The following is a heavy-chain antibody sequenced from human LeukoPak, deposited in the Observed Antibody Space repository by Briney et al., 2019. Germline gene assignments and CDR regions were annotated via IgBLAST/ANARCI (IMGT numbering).Heavy chain of an antibody. CDR3: AKVPAATEYYFDY. D-gene: IGHD2-2*01. CDR2: IRYDGSNK. Sequence: PGGSLRLSCAASGFTFSNYGMHWVRQAPGKGLEWVAFIRYDGSNKYYADSVKGRFTISRDNSKNTLYLQMNSLRAEDTAVYYCAKVPAATEYYFDYWGQGTLVTVSS. V-gene: IGHV3-30*02. J-gene: IGHJ4*02. CDR1: GFTFSNYG.